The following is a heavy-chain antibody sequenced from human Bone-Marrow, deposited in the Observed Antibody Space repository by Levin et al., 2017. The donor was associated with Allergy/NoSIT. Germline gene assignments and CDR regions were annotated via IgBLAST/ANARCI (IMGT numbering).Heavy chain of an antibody. CDR2: ISTITGNS. Sequence: GESLKISCKASGYTFDDHAINWVRQAPGQGPEWMGWISTITGNSMYAQGFTGRFVFSLDTSVNTAYLQITRLRAEDTAVYYCVREGNEHLNDAFDVWGQGTLVTVSS. CDR3: VREGNEHLNDAFDV. CDR1: GYTFDDHA. J-gene: IGHJ3*01. V-gene: IGHV7-4-1*02.